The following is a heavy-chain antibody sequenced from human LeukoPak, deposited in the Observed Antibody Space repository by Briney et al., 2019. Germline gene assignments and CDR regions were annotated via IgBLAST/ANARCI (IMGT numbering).Heavy chain of an antibody. Sequence: GGALRLSCAASGFTFSSYSMNWVRQAPGKGLEWVSSISSSSSYIYYADSVKGRFTISRDNAKNSLYLQMNSLRAEDTAVYYCARAGYGDYEGGYWGQGTLVTVSS. J-gene: IGHJ4*02. V-gene: IGHV3-21*01. CDR2: ISSSSSYI. D-gene: IGHD4-17*01. CDR3: ARAGYGDYEGGY. CDR1: GFTFSSYS.